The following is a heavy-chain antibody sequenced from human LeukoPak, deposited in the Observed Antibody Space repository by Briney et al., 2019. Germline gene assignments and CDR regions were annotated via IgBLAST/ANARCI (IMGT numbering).Heavy chain of an antibody. Sequence: GGSLRLSCAASGFTFSTYAMSWVRQAPGKGLEWVSSLRGNGDTFYADSVKGRFTLSRDDSRNTVYLQLNNLRVEDTAIYYCAKANWISNAEAVWWGQGTLVTVSS. V-gene: IGHV3-23*01. CDR3: AKANWISNAEAVW. J-gene: IGHJ4*02. D-gene: IGHD6-19*01. CDR2: LRGNGDT. CDR1: GFTFSTYA.